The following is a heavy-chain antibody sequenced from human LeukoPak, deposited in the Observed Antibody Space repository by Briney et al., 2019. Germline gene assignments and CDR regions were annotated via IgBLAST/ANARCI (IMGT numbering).Heavy chain of an antibody. D-gene: IGHD5-12*01. CDR3: ASTRGSAFDY. V-gene: IGHV4-34*01. Sequence: SETLSLTCAVYGGSFSGYYWSWIRQPPGKGLEWIGEINHSGSTNYNPSLKSRVTISVDTSKNQFSLKLSSVTAADTAVYYCASTRGSAFDYWGQGTLVTVSS. J-gene: IGHJ4*02. CDR2: INHSGST. CDR1: GGSFSGYY.